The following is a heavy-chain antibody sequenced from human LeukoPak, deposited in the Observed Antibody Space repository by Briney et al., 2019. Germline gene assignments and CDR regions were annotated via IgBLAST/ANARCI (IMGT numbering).Heavy chain of an antibody. CDR3: TTGTGDY. CDR1: GFIVSSNY. D-gene: IGHD3-10*01. J-gene: IGHJ4*02. CDR2: ISGGGIT. V-gene: IGHV3-53*01. Sequence: GGSLRLSCAASGFIVSSNYMSWVRQAPGKGLEWVSVISGGGITYYTDSVKGRFTISRDNSKNTLYLQMNSLKTEDTAVYYCTTGTGDYWGQGTLVTVSS.